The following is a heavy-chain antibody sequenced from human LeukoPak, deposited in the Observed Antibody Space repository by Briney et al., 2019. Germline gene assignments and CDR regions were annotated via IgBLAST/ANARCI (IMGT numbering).Heavy chain of an antibody. D-gene: IGHD3-22*01. Sequence: GRSLRLSCTASGFTFGDYAMSWFRQAPGKGLEWVGFIRSKAYGGTTEYAASVKGRFTISRDDSKSIAYLQMNSLKTEDTAVYYCTSGYYESAYYFDYWGQGTLVTVSS. J-gene: IGHJ4*02. CDR1: GFTFGDYA. CDR2: IRSKAYGGTT. V-gene: IGHV3-49*03. CDR3: TSGYYESAYYFDY.